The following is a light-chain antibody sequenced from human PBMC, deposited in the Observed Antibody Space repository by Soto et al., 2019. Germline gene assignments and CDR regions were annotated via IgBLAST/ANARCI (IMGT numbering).Light chain of an antibody. CDR1: QSINRW. V-gene: IGKV1-5*01. Sequence: GDRVTITCRASQSINRWLAWYQLKPGKAPNLLIYDASSLESGVPSRFSGSGSGTELTLTISAVQPDDFAIYYCQQYYSYPYTFGHGTKLEIK. CDR3: QQYYSYPYT. J-gene: IGKJ2*01. CDR2: DAS.